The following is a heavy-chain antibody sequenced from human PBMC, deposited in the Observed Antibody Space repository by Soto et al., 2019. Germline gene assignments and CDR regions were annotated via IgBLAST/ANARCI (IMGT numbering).Heavy chain of an antibody. J-gene: IGHJ6*03. D-gene: IGHD2-2*01. CDR3: AREGKDCSSTSCYGRRRDYYYYYYMDV. V-gene: IGHV1-69*04. CDR2: IIPLLGIA. Sequence: SLKDSFKASGGTCSTYTIRWVREAPGQGLKRMGRIIPLLGIANYAQKFQGRVTITADKSTSTAYMELSSLRSEDTAVYYCAREGKDCSSTSCYGRRRDYYYYYYMDVWGKGTTVT. CDR1: GGTCSTYT.